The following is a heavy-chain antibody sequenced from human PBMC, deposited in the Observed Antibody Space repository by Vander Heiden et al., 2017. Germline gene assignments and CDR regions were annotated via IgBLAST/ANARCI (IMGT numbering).Heavy chain of an antibody. Sequence: QVQLQQWGAGLLKPSETLSLTSAVYGGSFSGYYWSWIRQPPGKGLEWIGEINHSGSTNYNPSLKSRVTISVDTSKNQFSLKLSSVTAADTAVYYCARGPPAWYFDLWGRGTLVTVSS. CDR3: ARGPPAWYFDL. J-gene: IGHJ2*01. CDR1: GGSFSGYY. CDR2: INHSGST. V-gene: IGHV4-34*01.